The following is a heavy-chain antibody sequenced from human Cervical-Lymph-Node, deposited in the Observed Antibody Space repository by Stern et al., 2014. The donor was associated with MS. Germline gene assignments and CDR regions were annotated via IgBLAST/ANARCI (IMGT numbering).Heavy chain of an antibody. Sequence: HVQLVQSGAEVKKPGASVKVSCKASGYTFTSYYMHWERQDPGQGLEWMGIINPSGGSKSYAQKCQGRVTMTRDTSTSTVYMELSSLRSEDTAVYYCARAYGDYGDWYFDLWGRGTLVTVSS. J-gene: IGHJ2*01. CDR1: GYTFTSYY. CDR2: INPSGGSK. CDR3: ARAYGDYGDWYFDL. V-gene: IGHV1-46*03. D-gene: IGHD4-17*01.